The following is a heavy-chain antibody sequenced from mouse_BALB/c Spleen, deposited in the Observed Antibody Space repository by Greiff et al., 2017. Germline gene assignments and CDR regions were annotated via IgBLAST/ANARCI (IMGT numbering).Heavy chain of an antibody. CDR1: GFTFSDYY. CDR3: ARDLLAY. V-gene: IGHV5-4*02. J-gene: IGHJ3*01. CDR2: ISDGGSYT. Sequence: EVKLVESGGGLVKPGGSLKLSCAASGFTFSDYYMYWVRQTPEKRLEWVATISDGGSYTYYPDSVKGRFTISRDNAKNNLYLQMSSLKSEDTAMYYCARDLLAYWGEGTLVTVSA.